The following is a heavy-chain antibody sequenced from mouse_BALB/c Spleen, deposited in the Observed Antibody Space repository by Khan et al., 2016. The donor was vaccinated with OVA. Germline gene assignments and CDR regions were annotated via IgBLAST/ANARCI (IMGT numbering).Heavy chain of an antibody. CDR3: ARENYYGNSYYVMDY. Sequence: DLVKPGASVKLSCKASGYTFTSYWINWVKQRPGQGLEWIGRIAPGGGSTHYNDMFKGKATLTVATSSSTAYIQLSSLSSEDSAVYFCARENYYGNSYYVMDYWGQGTSVTVSS. D-gene: IGHD2-1*01. CDR2: IAPGGGST. CDR1: GYTFTSYW. J-gene: IGHJ4*01. V-gene: IGHV1S41*01.